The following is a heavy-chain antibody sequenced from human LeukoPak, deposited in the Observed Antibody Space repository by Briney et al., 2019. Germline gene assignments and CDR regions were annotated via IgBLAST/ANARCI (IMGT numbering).Heavy chain of an antibody. CDR2: INPSGGST. D-gene: IGHD5-12*01. Sequence: ALVKVSCKASGYTFTSYYMHWVRQAPGQGLEWMGIINPSGGSTSHAQKFQGRVTMTRDTSTSTVYMELSSLRSEDTAVYYCARGSSGYPPVVWGQGTLVTVSS. J-gene: IGHJ4*02. CDR1: GYTFTSYY. CDR3: ARGSSGYPPVV. V-gene: IGHV1-46*01.